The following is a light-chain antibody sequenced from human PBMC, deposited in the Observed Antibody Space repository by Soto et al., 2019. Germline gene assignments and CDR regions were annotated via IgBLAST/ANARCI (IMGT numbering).Light chain of an antibody. V-gene: IGKV1-5*03. J-gene: IGKJ3*01. CDR2: KAC. CDR3: HHYNSYPFT. Sequence: DIQMTQSPSTLSASVGDRVTITCRASQSISSWLAWYQQKPGKAPKILIYKACSFESGVPSRFSGSGSGPEFTLSISSLQPDDFSPYYCHHYNSYPFTFGPGTKVDI. CDR1: QSISSW.